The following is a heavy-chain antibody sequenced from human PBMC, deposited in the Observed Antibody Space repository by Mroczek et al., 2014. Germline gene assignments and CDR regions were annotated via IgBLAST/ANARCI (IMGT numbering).Heavy chain of an antibody. CDR3: AKXEWSSGWFGHAFDI. CDR1: GFTFDDYA. V-gene: IGHV3-9*01. D-gene: IGHD6-19*01. J-gene: IGHJ3*02. Sequence: VQLQESGGGLVQPGRSLRLSCAASGFTFDDYAMHWVRQAPGKGLEWVSGLSWNSGSIGYADSVKGRFTISRDNAKNSLYLQMNSLRAEDTALYYCAKXEWSSGWFGHAFDIWGQGGKWSPPLQ. CDR2: LSWNSGSI.